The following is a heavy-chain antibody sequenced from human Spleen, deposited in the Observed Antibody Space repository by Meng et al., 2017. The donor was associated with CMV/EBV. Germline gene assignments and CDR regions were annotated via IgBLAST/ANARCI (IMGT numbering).Heavy chain of an antibody. J-gene: IGHJ3*02. CDR3: ARDRDVYQVPGVNVFNI. V-gene: IGHV3-21*06. CDR1: FAFSAYT. Sequence: FAFSAYTMNWVRQAPGRGLEWVSSISSSANYIYYADSMKGRFTVSRDNAKNSLYLQMNSLGVEDTAVYFCARDRDVYQVPGVNVFNICGQGTVVTVSS. D-gene: IGHD5-24*01. CDR2: ISSSANYI.